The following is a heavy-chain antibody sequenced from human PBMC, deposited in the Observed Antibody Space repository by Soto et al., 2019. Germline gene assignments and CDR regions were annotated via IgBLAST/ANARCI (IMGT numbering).Heavy chain of an antibody. D-gene: IGHD4-17*01. V-gene: IGHV4-59*01. Sequence: PSETLSLTCTVSGGSIGSYHWSWVRQPPGKGLEWIASVYYTGTTNYNPSRGSRVTLSIDAPASQISLQLGSVTAADTAFCYCARDTVLTGMFDLWGQGTLVTVSS. CDR1: GGSIGSYH. J-gene: IGHJ4*01. CDR2: VYYTGTT. CDR3: ARDTVLTGMFDL.